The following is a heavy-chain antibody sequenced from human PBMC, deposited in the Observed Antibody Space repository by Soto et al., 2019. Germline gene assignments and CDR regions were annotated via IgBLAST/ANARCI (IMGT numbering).Heavy chain of an antibody. CDR2: IIPIFGTA. V-gene: IGHV1-69*13. CDR3: AAETAVVAANYYYGMDV. J-gene: IGHJ6*02. CDR1: GGTFSSYA. D-gene: IGHD2-15*01. Sequence: GGSVKVSCKASGGTFSSYAISWVRQAPGQGLEWMGGIIPIFGTANYAQKFQGRVTITADESTSTAYMELSSLRSEDTAVYYYAAETAVVAANYYYGMDVWGQGTTVTVSS.